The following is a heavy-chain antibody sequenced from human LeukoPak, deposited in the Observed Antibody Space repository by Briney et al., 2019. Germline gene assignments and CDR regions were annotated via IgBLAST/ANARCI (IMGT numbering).Heavy chain of an antibody. CDR3: ARGGRGSAAVVAPRSFDI. D-gene: IGHD3-22*01. CDR1: GFTVSSIH. J-gene: IGHJ3*02. V-gene: IGHV3-53*01. Sequence: GRSLRLSCAASGFTVSSIHMVWVRQAPGKGLEWVSVTYTGGNSYYADSVKGRFIISRDISKNTLYLQMNSLRAEDSALYYCARGGRGSAAVVAPRSFDIWGQGTMVTVSS. CDR2: TYTGGNS.